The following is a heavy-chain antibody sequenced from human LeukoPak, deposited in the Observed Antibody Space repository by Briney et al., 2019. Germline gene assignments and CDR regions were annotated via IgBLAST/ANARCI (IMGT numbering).Heavy chain of an antibody. Sequence: PGGSLRLSCAASGFTFSSYGMHWVRQAPGKGLEWVAVISYDGSNKYYADSVKGRFTISRDNSKNTLYLQMNSLRAEDTAVYYCAKVRYYYDSSGYFLPFDYWGQGTLVTVSS. D-gene: IGHD3-22*01. CDR2: ISYDGSNK. J-gene: IGHJ4*02. CDR1: GFTFSSYG. V-gene: IGHV3-30*18. CDR3: AKVRYYYDSSGYFLPFDY.